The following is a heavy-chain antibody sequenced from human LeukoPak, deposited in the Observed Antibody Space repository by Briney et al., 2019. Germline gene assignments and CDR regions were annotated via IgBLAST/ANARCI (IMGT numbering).Heavy chain of an antibody. D-gene: IGHD5-24*01. J-gene: IGHJ4*02. CDR1: GYTFTGYY. Sequence: ASVKVSCKASGYTFTGYYMHWVRQAPGQGLEWMGWISAYNGNTNYAQKLQGRVTMTTDTSTSTAYMELRSLRSDDTAVYYCARDKEGMATIYYWGQGTLVTVSS. V-gene: IGHV1-18*04. CDR3: ARDKEGMATIYY. CDR2: ISAYNGNT.